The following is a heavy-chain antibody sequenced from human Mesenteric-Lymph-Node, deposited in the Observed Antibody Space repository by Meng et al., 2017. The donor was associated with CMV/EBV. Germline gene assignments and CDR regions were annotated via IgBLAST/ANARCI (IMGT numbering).Heavy chain of an antibody. J-gene: IGHJ4*02. D-gene: IGHD1-1*01. Sequence: GESLKISCAASGFTFSGYGMHWVRQAPDKGLEWVALISYNGGNKYYADSVQGRFTISRDNSKNTLHLQMNSLRVEDTGVYYCARWNGLEPTAYFDYWGQGTLVTVSS. CDR3: ARWNGLEPTAYFDY. V-gene: IGHV3-33*01. CDR1: GFTFSGYG. CDR2: ISYNGGNK.